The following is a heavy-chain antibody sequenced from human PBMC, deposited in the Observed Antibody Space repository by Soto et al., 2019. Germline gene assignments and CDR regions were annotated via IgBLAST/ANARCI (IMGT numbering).Heavy chain of an antibody. CDR2: ISAYNGNT. D-gene: IGHD2-2*01. V-gene: IGHV1-18*01. CDR1: GYTFTSYG. CDR3: AREPGGVVLVPSRSYGMDV. Sequence: QVQLVQSGAEVKKPGASVKVSCKASGYTFTSYGISWVRQAPGQGLEWMGWISAYNGNTNYAQKLQGRVTMTTDTSTSTAYMELRSLRSDDTAVYYCAREPGGVVLVPSRSYGMDVWGQGTTVTVSS. J-gene: IGHJ6*02.